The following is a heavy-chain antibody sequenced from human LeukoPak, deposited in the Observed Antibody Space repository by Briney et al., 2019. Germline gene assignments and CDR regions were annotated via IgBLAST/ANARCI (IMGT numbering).Heavy chain of an antibody. CDR2: ISAYNGNT. V-gene: IGHV1-18*01. CDR1: GYTFTSYG. CDR3: ARDLNLPGITIFGWEAFDI. Sequence: ASVKVSCKASGYTFTSYGISWVRQAPGQGLEWMGWISAYNGNTNYAQKLQGRVTMTTDTSTSTAYMELRSLRSDDTAVYYCARDLNLPGITIFGWEAFDIWGQGTMVTVSS. J-gene: IGHJ3*02. D-gene: IGHD3-3*01.